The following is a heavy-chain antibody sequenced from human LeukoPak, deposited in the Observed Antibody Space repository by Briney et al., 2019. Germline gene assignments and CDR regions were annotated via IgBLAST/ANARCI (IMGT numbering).Heavy chain of an antibody. CDR1: GFTFSSYG. CDR3: AKVIDFWNGMDV. Sequence: GGSLRLSCAASGFTFSSYGMHWVRQAPGKGLEWVAVISYDGSDKKYGDSVKGRFTISRDNSKNTLYLQMNSLRAEDTAVYNCAKVIDFWNGMDVWGQGTTVTVSS. J-gene: IGHJ6*02. V-gene: IGHV3-30*18. CDR2: ISYDGSDK. D-gene: IGHD3-3*01.